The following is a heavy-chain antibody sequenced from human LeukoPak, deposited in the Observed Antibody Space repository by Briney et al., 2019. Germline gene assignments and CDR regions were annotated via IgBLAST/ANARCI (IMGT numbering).Heavy chain of an antibody. CDR3: ARVGYSSSWYSRKGGFDP. D-gene: IGHD6-13*01. J-gene: IGHJ5*02. Sequence: VASVKVSCKASGYNFIGYYMHWVRQAPGQGLEWMGWMNPNSGNTGYAQKFQGRVTITRNTSISTAYMELSSLRSEDTAVYYCARVGYSSSWYSRKGGFDPWGQGTLVTVSS. CDR1: GYNFIGYY. CDR2: MNPNSGNT. V-gene: IGHV1-8*03.